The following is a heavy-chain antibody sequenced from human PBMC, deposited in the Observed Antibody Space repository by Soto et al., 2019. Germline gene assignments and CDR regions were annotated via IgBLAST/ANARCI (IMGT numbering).Heavy chain of an antibody. Sequence: GGSLRLSCAASGFTFSSYAMHWVRQAPGKGLEWVAVISYDGSNKYYADSVKGRFTISRDNSKNTLYLQMNSLRAEDTAVYYCARARTFEWELLNGDAFDIWGQGTMVTVSS. CDR2: ISYDGSNK. J-gene: IGHJ3*02. CDR1: GFTFSSYA. CDR3: ARARTFEWELLNGDAFDI. V-gene: IGHV3-30-3*01. D-gene: IGHD1-26*01.